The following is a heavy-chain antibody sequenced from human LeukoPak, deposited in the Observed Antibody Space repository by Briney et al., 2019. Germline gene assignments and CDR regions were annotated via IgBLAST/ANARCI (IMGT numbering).Heavy chain of an antibody. V-gene: IGHV4-59*01. D-gene: IGHD6-19*01. CDR1: GASISNYY. Sequence: SETLSLTCTVSGASISNYYWSWIRQPPGQGLEWIGYIYYSGSTNYNPSLKSRVTISVDPSKNQLSLRLSSVPAADTAVYYCAAEGSSGFDYWGQGTLVTVSS. CDR3: AAEGSSGFDY. J-gene: IGHJ4*02. CDR2: IYYSGST.